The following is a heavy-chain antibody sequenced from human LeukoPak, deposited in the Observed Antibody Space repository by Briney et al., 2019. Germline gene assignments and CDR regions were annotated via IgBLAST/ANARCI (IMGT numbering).Heavy chain of an antibody. D-gene: IGHD2-2*01. CDR2: IYYSGST. CDR1: GGSISSYY. Sequence: SETLSLTCTVSGGSISSYYWSWIRQPPGKGLEWIGYIYYSGSTNYNPSLKSRVTISVDTSKNQFSLKLSSVTAADTAVYYCARDLYCSSTSCYRDYFDYWGQGTLVTVSS. J-gene: IGHJ4*02. CDR3: ARDLYCSSTSCYRDYFDY. V-gene: IGHV4-59*01.